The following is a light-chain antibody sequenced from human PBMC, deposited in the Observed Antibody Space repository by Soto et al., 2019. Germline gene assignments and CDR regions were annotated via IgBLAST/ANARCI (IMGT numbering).Light chain of an antibody. J-gene: IGLJ2*01. CDR1: ALPKHY. CDR3: QLADSSGTPV. CDR2: KDI. V-gene: IGLV3-25*02. Sequence: SYELTQPPSVSVSPGQTARITCSGDALPKHYAYWYQQKPGQAPVLLIYKDIERPSGIPERFSGSSSGTTTVTLTISGVQADDEADYYCQLADSSGTPVFGGGTPLTVL.